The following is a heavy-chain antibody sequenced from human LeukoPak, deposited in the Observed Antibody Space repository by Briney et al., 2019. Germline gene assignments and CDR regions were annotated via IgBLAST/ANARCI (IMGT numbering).Heavy chain of an antibody. CDR2: IGGSGGAT. D-gene: IGHD2-2*01. CDR3: ARDPADCSSTSCYVTLYYYYGMDV. J-gene: IGHJ6*02. V-gene: IGHV3-23*01. CDR1: GFTFNAFA. Sequence: GGSLRLSCAASGFTFNAFAMSWVRQAPGRGLEWVSAIGGSGGATFYADSVRGRFAISRDNSKNMLYLQMNSLRAEDSAVYYCARDPADCSSTSCYVTLYYYYGMDVWGQGTTVTVSS.